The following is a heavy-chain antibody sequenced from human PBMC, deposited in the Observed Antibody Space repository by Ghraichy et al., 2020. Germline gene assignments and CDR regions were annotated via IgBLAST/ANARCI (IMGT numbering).Heavy chain of an antibody. Sequence: GGSLRLSCAASGFSFISTWMHWVRQAPGKGLVWVSRINSDGSTSYADSVKGRFTISRDNAKNTLFLQMNSLRAEDTAVYYCARDWYYTMDFWGQGTTVTVSS. J-gene: IGHJ6*02. V-gene: IGHV3-74*01. CDR2: INSDGST. CDR1: GFSFISTW. CDR3: ARDWYYTMDF.